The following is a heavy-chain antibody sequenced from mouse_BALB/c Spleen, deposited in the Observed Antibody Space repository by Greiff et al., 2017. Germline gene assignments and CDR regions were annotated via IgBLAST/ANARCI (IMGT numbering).Heavy chain of an antibody. D-gene: IGHD2-3*01. J-gene: IGHJ4*01. CDR3: AMGLLPYYAMDY. V-gene: IGHV1-80*01. CDR1: GYAFSSYW. CDR2: IYPGDGDT. Sequence: VQGVESGAELVRPGSSVKISCKASGYAFSSYWMNWVKQRPGQGLEWIGQIYPGDGDTNYNGKFKGKATLTADKSSSTAYMQLSSLTSEDSAVYFCAMGLLPYYAMDYWGQGTSVTVSS.